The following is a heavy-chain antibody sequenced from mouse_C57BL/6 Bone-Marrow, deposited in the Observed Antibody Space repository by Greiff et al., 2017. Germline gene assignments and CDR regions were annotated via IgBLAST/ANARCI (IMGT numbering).Heavy chain of an antibody. J-gene: IGHJ4*01. CDR1: GFTFSSYA. V-gene: IGHV5-4*01. CDR3: ASPGAYAMDY. D-gene: IGHD4-1*01. Sequence: EVQGVESGGGLVKPGGSLKLSCAASGFTFSSYAMSWVRQTPEKRLEWVATISDGGSYTYYPDNVKGRFTISRDNAKNNLYLQMSHLKSEDTAMYYCASPGAYAMDYWGQGTSVTVSS. CDR2: ISDGGSYT.